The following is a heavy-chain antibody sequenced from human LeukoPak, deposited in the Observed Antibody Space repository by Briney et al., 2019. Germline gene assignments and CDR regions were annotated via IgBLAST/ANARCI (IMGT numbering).Heavy chain of an antibody. CDR1: GGSISSSSYY. CDR2: IYYSGST. Sequence: SETLSLTCTVSGGSISSSSYYWGWIRQPPGKGLEWIGSIYYSGSTYYNPSLKSRVTISVDTSKNQFSLKLSSVTAADTAVYYCATPYYYDSSGYLPPHFDYWGQGTLVTVSS. J-gene: IGHJ4*02. D-gene: IGHD3-22*01. CDR3: ATPYYYDSSGYLPPHFDY. V-gene: IGHV4-39*01.